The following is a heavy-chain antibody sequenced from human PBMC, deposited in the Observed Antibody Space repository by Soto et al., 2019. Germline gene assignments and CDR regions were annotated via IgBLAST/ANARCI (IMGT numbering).Heavy chain of an antibody. J-gene: IGHJ4*02. V-gene: IGHV1-3*04. D-gene: IGHD2-2*01. Sequence: ASVKVSCKACGYTFTSYSMNWVRQAPGQSLEWMGWINTGKGNTKYSQNFQGRVTITSDTSASTAYMDLSSLRSEDTAMYYCARAGDDCISAKCYVIDYWGQVT. CDR1: GYTFTSYS. CDR3: ARAGDDCISAKCYVIDY. CDR2: INTGKGNT.